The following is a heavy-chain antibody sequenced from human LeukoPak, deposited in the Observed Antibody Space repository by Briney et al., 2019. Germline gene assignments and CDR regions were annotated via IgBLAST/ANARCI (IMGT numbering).Heavy chain of an antibody. CDR2: IYYSGST. CDR3: ARVAPTRGYASSGYYPFDY. CDR1: GGSISSYY. V-gene: IGHV4-59*01. Sequence: SETLSLTCTVSGGSISSYYWSWIRQPPGKGLEWIGYIYYSGSTNYNPSLKSRVTIAVDTSKNQFSLRLTSVTAADTAVYYCARVAPTRGYASSGYYPFDYWGQGTLVNVSS. J-gene: IGHJ4*02. D-gene: IGHD3-22*01.